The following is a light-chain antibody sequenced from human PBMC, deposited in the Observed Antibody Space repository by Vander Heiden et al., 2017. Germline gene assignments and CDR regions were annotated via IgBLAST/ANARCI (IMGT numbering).Light chain of an antibody. CDR2: NNG. CDR3: AAWDYSLNGVV. J-gene: IGLJ3*02. Sequence: QAVMTQPPSASGTPGQGVTISCSGSRSNIGRTTVTWYQQLPGTAPHLLFSNNGQTPSGFPDRFSASKSGTSASLSIIGLQSEDEADYYCAAWDYSLNGVVFGGGTMLTVL. V-gene: IGLV1-44*01. CDR1: RSNIGRTT.